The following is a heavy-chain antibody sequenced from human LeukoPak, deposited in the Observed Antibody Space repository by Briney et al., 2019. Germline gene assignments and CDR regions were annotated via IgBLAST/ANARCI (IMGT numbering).Heavy chain of an antibody. V-gene: IGHV1-8*01. CDR2: MNPNSGDA. Sequence: ASVKVSCKASGYTFSNFDINWVRQAAGQGLAWMGWMNPNSGDAGYADKFQGRVTMTSDTSISTAYMELSSLRSEDTAIYYCARGPLGPPNIVYESGTYNWYDPWGQGTLVTVSS. CDR3: ARGPLGPPNIVYESGTYNWYDP. D-gene: IGHD3-10*01. CDR1: GYTFSNFD. J-gene: IGHJ5*02.